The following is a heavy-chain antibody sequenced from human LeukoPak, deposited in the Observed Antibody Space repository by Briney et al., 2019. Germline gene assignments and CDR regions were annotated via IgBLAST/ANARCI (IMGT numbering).Heavy chain of an antibody. Sequence: GGSLRLSCAASGFTFSSYAMSWVRQAPGKGLEWVSAISGSGGSTYYADSVKGRFTISRDNSKNTLHLQMNSLRAEDTAVYYCAMVPAAMGSGVYWGQGTLVTVSS. J-gene: IGHJ4*02. V-gene: IGHV3-23*01. D-gene: IGHD2-2*01. CDR2: ISGSGGST. CDR1: GFTFSSYA. CDR3: AMVPAAMGSGVY.